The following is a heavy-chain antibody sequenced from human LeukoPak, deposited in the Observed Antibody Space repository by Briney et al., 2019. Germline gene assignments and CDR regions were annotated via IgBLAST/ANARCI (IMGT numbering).Heavy chain of an antibody. CDR1: GFTFSDYY. CDR3: KQKTAYEILTGYYGWFDP. D-gene: IGHD3-9*01. CDR2: ISSSGSTI. V-gene: IGHV3-11*01. J-gene: IGHJ5*02. Sequence: GGSLRLSCAASGFTFSDYYMSWIRQAPGKGLEWVSYISSSGSTIYYADSVKGRFTISRDNAKNSLYLKMNSMRAEDTAVFFFKQKTAYEILTGYYGWFDPWGQGTLVTVSS.